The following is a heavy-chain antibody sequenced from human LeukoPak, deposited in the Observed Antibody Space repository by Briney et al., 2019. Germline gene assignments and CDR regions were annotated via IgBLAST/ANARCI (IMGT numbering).Heavy chain of an antibody. J-gene: IGHJ5*02. V-gene: IGHV3-23*01. CDR1: AFTFSTYA. Sequence: PGGSLRLSCAASAFTFSTYAMSWVRQAPGKGLEWVSGISNSGGSTPYADSVKGRFTISRDNAKNSLYLQMNSLRVEDTAIYYCVRQLVSWGQGTLVIVSS. CDR2: ISNSGGST. D-gene: IGHD3-10*01. CDR3: VRQLVS.